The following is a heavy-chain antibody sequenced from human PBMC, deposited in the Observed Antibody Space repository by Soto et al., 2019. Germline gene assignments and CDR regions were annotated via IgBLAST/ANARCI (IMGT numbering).Heavy chain of an antibody. J-gene: IGHJ4*02. Sequence: QVQLIQSGAEVKKPGASVKVSCKASGYTFPNYGINWVRQAPGQGLEWMGWISAFNGKTIYAQRFQGKFTMTTDTSATIAYMALRSLESDDTAVYYCARGQGDNGYDLQIDHWGQGTLVTVYS. CDR2: ISAFNGKT. D-gene: IGHD5-12*01. CDR3: ARGQGDNGYDLQIDH. V-gene: IGHV1-18*01. CDR1: GYTFPNYG.